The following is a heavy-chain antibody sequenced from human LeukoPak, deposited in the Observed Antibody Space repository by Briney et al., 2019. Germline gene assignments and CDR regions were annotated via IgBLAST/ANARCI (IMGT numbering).Heavy chain of an antibody. CDR2: IKSKTDGGTT. J-gene: IGHJ6*04. CDR1: GFTFSNAW. Sequence: PGGSLRLSCAASGFTFSNAWMSWVRQAPGKGLEWVGRIKSKTDGGTTDYAAPVKGRFTISRDDSKNTLYLQMNSLKTEDTAVYYCTTADSVAGRNYYYYGMDVWGKGTTVTVSS. V-gene: IGHV3-15*01. CDR3: TTADSVAGRNYYYYGMDV. D-gene: IGHD6-19*01.